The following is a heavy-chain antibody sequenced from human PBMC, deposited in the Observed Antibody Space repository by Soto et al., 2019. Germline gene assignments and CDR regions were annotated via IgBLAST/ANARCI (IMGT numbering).Heavy chain of an antibody. CDR2: ISGSSSFI. V-gene: IGHV3-21*06. Sequence: PGGSLRLSCAASGFTFRSYSINWVRQAPGKGLEWVSSISGSSSFIYYADSVKGRFSISRDNAKNSLYLQMNSLRAEDTAVYYCARDWTSSDWFPHIDYWGQGTMVTLSS. D-gene: IGHD6-19*01. J-gene: IGHJ4*03. CDR1: GFTFRSYS. CDR3: ARDWTSSDWFPHIDY.